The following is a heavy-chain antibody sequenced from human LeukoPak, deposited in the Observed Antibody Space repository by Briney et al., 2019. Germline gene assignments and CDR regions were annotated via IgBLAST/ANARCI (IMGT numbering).Heavy chain of an antibody. CDR3: ARDYFGWGSVFDY. D-gene: IGHD3-3*01. CDR1: GYTFTSYD. V-gene: IGHV1-8*01. CDR2: TNPNSGNT. Sequence: ASVKVSCKASGYTFTSYDINWVRQATGQGLEWMGWTNPNSGNTGYAQKFQGRVTMTRNTSISTAYMELSSLRSEDTAVYYCARDYFGWGSVFDYWGQGTLVTVSS. J-gene: IGHJ4*02.